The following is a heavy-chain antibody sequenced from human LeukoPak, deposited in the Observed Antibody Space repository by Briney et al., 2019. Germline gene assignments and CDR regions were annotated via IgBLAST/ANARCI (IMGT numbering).Heavy chain of an antibody. CDR1: GFTISNYW. J-gene: IGHJ6*02. CDR2: ISSSSSYI. CDR3: ARQGTYDILTGYRNGMDV. V-gene: IGHV3-21*01. D-gene: IGHD3-9*01. Sequence: PGGSLRLSCAASGFTISNYWMSWVRQAPGKGLEWVSSISSSSSYIYYADSVKGRFTISRDNAKNSLYLQMNSLRAEDTAVYYCARQGTYDILTGYRNGMDVWGQGTTVTVSS.